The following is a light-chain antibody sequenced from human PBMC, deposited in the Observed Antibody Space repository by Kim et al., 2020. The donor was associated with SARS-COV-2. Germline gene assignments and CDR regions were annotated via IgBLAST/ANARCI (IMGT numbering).Light chain of an antibody. J-gene: IGLJ3*02. CDR1: SSDVGGYNY. V-gene: IGLV2-14*04. CDR2: DVS. Sequence: GQSFTISGTGSSSDVGGYNYVSWYQQHPGKGPRLMIYDVSKRPSGVSNRFSGSKSGNTASLTISGLQAEDEADYYCSSYTSSSTWVFGGGTQLTVL. CDR3: SSYTSSSTWV.